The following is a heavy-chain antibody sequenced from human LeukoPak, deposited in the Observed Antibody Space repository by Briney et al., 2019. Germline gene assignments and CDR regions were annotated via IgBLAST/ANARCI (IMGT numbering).Heavy chain of an antibody. Sequence: GGSLRLSCAASGFTVNSKYMSWVRQAPGKGLEWVSVIYSGGTTYYADSVKGRFTISRDNSKNTLYLQMNSLRAEDTAVYYCARGGGSYGYLDYWGQGTLVTVSS. V-gene: IGHV3-66*01. CDR2: IYSGGTT. CDR3: ARGGGSYGYLDY. CDR1: GFTVNSKY. J-gene: IGHJ4*02. D-gene: IGHD5-18*01.